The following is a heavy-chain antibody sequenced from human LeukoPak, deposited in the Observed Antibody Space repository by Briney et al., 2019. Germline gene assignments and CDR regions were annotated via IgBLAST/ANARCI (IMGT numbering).Heavy chain of an antibody. J-gene: IGHJ5*02. CDR3: ASHSSSWLGERYWFDP. CDR2: IIPIFGSA. Sequence: SVKVSCKASGGTFSSYAISWVRQAPGQGLEWMGGIIPIFGSANYAQKFQGRVTITADESTSTAYMELSSLRSEDTAVYYCASHSSSWLGERYWFDPWGQGTLVTVSS. V-gene: IGHV1-69*13. CDR1: GGTFSSYA. D-gene: IGHD6-13*01.